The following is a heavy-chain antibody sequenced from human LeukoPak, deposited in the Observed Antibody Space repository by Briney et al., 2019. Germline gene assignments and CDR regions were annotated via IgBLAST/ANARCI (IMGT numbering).Heavy chain of an antibody. CDR1: GVSISSSSYY. Sequence: NTSETLSLTCTVSGVSISSSSYYWVWIRQPPGKGLEWIGSIYYSGSTYYNPSLKRRVTISLDTSKNQFSLKLSSVTAEDTAVYYCARGRGSYLDPFDYWGQGTLVTVSS. J-gene: IGHJ4*02. CDR3: ARGRGSYLDPFDY. D-gene: IGHD1-26*01. CDR2: IYYSGST. V-gene: IGHV4-39*07.